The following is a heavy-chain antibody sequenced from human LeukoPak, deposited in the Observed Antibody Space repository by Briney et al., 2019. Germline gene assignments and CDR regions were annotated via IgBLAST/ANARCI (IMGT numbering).Heavy chain of an antibody. Sequence: PGGSLRLSCTASGFTFSDYAIHWVRQAPGEGLEYVSAISTNGGTTYYADSVKGRFTISRDNSKNALYLQMGSLGVEDMAVYYCARGKGIYCGGDCSALDYWGQGTLVTVSS. CDR2: ISTNGGTT. J-gene: IGHJ4*02. D-gene: IGHD2-21*02. CDR3: ARGKGIYCGGDCSALDY. V-gene: IGHV3-64*02. CDR1: GFTFSDYA.